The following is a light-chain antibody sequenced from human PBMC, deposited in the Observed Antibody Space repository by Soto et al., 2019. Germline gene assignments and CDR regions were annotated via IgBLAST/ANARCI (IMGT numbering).Light chain of an antibody. CDR1: SSNIGAGYH. J-gene: IGLJ3*02. V-gene: IGLV1-40*01. CDR2: SNT. CDR3: QSYDSSLSGVV. Sequence: QSVLTQPPSVSGAPGQRVTISCTGTSSNIGAGYHVHWYQHFPGTAPKLLVYSNTNRPSGVPDRFSGSKSGSSASLAITGLQAEDEADYYCQSYDSSLSGVVFGGGTKLTVL.